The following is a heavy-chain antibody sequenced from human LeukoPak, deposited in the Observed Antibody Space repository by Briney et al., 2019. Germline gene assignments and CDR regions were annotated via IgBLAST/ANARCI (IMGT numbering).Heavy chain of an antibody. CDR1: GFTFSSYG. CDR3: AKAGAAANFDY. V-gene: IGHV3-30*18. D-gene: IGHD2-2*01. Sequence: PGRPLRLSCAASGFTFSSYGMHWVRQAPGKGLEWVAVISYDGSNKYYADSVKGRFTISRDNSKNTLYLQMNSLRAEDTAVYYCAKAGAAANFDYWGQGTLVTVSS. CDR2: ISYDGSNK. J-gene: IGHJ4*02.